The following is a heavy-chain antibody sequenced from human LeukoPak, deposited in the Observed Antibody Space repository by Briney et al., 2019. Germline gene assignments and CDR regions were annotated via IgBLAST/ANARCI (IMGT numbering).Heavy chain of an antibody. CDR3: ARKMTGYSYYFDY. CDR2: INPRWGST. J-gene: IGHJ4*02. Sequence: ATVKVSCETSGYTFIDYYMHWVRQAPGQGLEWMGVINPRWGSTTYAQKFQGRVTMTRDTSTRTLYMELSSLRSDDTAVYYCARKMTGYSYYFDYWGQGTLVTVAS. V-gene: IGHV1-46*01. CDR1: GYTFIDYY. D-gene: IGHD2-15*01.